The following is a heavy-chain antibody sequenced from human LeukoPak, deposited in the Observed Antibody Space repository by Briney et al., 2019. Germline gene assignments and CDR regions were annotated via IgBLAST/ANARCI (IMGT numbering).Heavy chain of an antibody. J-gene: IGHJ4*02. V-gene: IGHV3-23*01. CDR1: GFTFFTYA. D-gene: IGHD7-27*01. Sequence: GGSLRLSCAASGFTFFTYALGWVRQAPGKGLEWVSVISASGVGTNYADSVKGRFTISRDNSKNTLNLQMHSVRVEDTAVYYCARDQNWEEAYWGQGILVTVSS. CDR2: ISASGVGT. CDR3: ARDQNWEEAY.